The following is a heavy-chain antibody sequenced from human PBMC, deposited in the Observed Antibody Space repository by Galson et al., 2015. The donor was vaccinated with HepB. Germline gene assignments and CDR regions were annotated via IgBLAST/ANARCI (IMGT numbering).Heavy chain of an antibody. CDR1: GYNFITSA. J-gene: IGHJ4*02. D-gene: IGHD2-15*01. V-gene: IGHV1-3*01. CDR3: ANSIRNYFDY. CDR2: INAGNGNT. Sequence: SVKVSCKASGYNFITSAMQWARQAPGQRLEWMGWINAGNGNTRYTQKFQGRVTITRDTSASTVYLELSSLRSDDTSVYYCANSIRNYFDYWGQGTLVTVSS.